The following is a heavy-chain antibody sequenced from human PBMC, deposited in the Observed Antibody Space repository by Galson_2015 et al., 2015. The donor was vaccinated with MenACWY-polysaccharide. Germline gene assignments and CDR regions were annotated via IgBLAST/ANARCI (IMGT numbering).Heavy chain of an antibody. J-gene: IGHJ4*02. CDR3: ARASISGWVDLFDS. V-gene: IGHV1-3*01. D-gene: IGHD6-19*01. CDR2: INAGSGNT. Sequence: SAKVSCKASGYTFTRYSIHWLRQAPGQRLEWMGWINAGSGNTRYSQKFQGRVTITRDTSASMAYMELSSLRSEDTAVYFCARASISGWVDLFDSWGQGTLVTVSS. CDR1: GYTFTRYS.